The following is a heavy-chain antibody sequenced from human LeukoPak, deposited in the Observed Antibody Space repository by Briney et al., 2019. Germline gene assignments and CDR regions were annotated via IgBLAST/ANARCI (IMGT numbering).Heavy chain of an antibody. CDR3: ATEGGLLRYFDWLLYY. Sequence: ASVKVSCKVSGYTLTELSMHWVRQAPGKGLEWMGGFDPEDGETIYAQKFQGRVTMTEDTSTDTAYMELSSLRSEDTAVYYCATEGGLLRYFDWLLYYWGQGTLVTVSS. V-gene: IGHV1-24*01. J-gene: IGHJ4*02. D-gene: IGHD3-9*01. CDR2: FDPEDGET. CDR1: GYTLTELS.